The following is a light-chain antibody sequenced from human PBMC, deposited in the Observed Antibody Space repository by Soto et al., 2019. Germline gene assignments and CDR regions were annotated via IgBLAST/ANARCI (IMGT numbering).Light chain of an antibody. CDR3: MQGIQLPQGT. J-gene: IGKJ4*01. CDR2: EVS. CDR1: QSLLHSNGKTY. V-gene: IGKV2D-29*01. Sequence: DIVMTQTPVSLSFTPGQPASISCKSSQSLLHSNGKTYLSWYLQKPGQPPQLLIYEVSNRFSGVPDRFSGGGSSTYCAVKSSRVEAEDVGVYECMQGIQLPQGTVGGGTKVDIK.